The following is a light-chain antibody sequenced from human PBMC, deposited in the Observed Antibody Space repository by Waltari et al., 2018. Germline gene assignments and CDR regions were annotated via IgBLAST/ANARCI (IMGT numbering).Light chain of an antibody. CDR1: QSVLYISNNKNY. V-gene: IGKV4-1*01. J-gene: IGKJ1*01. CDR2: WAS. Sequence: DIVMTQSPDSLAVSLGERANINCKSSQSVLYISNNKNYLAWYQQKPGQPPKLLIYWASTRESGVPDRFSGSGSGTDFTLTISSLQAEDVAVYYCQQYYSTPWTFGQGTKVEIK. CDR3: QQYYSTPWT.